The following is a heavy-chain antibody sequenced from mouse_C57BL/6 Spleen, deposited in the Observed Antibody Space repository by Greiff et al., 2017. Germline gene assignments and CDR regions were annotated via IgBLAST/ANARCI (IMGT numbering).Heavy chain of an antibody. CDR2: IYPGDGDT. CDR1: GYAFSSSW. J-gene: IGHJ4*01. D-gene: IGHD4-1*02. V-gene: IGHV1-82*01. CDR3: ARSGSTGTGAMDY. Sequence: QVQLQQSGPELVKPGASVKISCKASGYAFSSSWMNWVKQRPGKGLEWIGRIYPGDGDTNYNGKFKGKATLTADKSSSTAYMQLSSLTSEDSAVYFCARSGSTGTGAMDYWGQGTSVTVSS.